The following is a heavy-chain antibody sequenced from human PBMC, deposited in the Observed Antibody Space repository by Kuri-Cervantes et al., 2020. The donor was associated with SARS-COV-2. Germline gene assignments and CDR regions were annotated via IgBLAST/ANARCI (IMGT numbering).Heavy chain of an antibody. CDR3: AKEWEMATVNPVYDF. J-gene: IGHJ4*02. Sequence: GESLKISCAASGFTFSDYYMSWIRQAPGKGLEWVSYISSSSSYTNYADSVKGRFTISRDNAKNSLYLQMNSLRAEDTAVYYCAKEWEMATVNPVYDFWGQGTLVTVSS. V-gene: IGHV3-11*06. D-gene: IGHD5-24*01. CDR1: GFTFSDYY. CDR2: ISSSSSYT.